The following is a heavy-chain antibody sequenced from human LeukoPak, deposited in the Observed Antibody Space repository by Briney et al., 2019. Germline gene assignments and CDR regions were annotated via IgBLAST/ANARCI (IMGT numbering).Heavy chain of an antibody. D-gene: IGHD6-19*01. J-gene: IGHJ6*01. CDR1: GYTLTELS. CDR3: ATDVRGGSSGWYGGYYYYHGMDV. CDR2: FDPEDGET. V-gene: IGHV1-24*01. Sequence: GASVKVSCKVSGYTLTELSMHWVRQAPGKGLEWMGGFDPEDGETIYAQKFQGRVTMTEDTSTDTAYMELSSLRSEDTAVYYCATDVRGGSSGWYGGYYYYHGMDVWGKGPRSPSPQ.